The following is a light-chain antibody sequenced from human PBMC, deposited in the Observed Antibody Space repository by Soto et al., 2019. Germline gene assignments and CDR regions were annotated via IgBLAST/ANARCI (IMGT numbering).Light chain of an antibody. CDR3: QKYDTAPQT. V-gene: IGKV1-27*01. J-gene: IGKJ1*01. Sequence: DIQMTQSPSSLSASVGDTVTITFRASQGIIDYLAWYQQRPGRVPRLLIYAASTLHTGVPSRFSGSGAGTDFTLTNSSLQPEDVAPYYCQKYDTAPQTFGPGTKVEIK. CDR1: QGIIDY. CDR2: AAS.